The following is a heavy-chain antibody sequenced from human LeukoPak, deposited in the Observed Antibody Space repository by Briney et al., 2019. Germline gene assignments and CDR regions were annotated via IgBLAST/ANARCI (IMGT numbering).Heavy chain of an antibody. CDR2: ISGSGGST. D-gene: IGHD1-26*01. J-gene: IGHJ4*02. CDR3: ARDRSGSYSSADY. Sequence: GGSLRLSCAASGFTFSSYAMSWVRQAPGKGLEWVSAISGSGGSTYYADSVKGRFTISRDNSNNTLYLQMNSLRAEDTAVYYCARDRSGSYSSADYWGQGTLVTVSS. CDR1: GFTFSSYA. V-gene: IGHV3-23*01.